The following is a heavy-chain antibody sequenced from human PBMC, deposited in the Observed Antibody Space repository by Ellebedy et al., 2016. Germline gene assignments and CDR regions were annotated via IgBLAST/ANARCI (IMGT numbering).Heavy chain of an antibody. V-gene: IGHV4-4*02. CDR3: ARDRRGVVVAASYYYGMDV. D-gene: IGHD2-15*01. CDR2: IYHSGST. Sequence: SWIRQPPGKGLEWIGEIYHSGSTNYNPSLKSRVTISVDKSKNQFSLKLSSVTAADTAVYYCARDRRGVVVAASYYYGMDVWGQGTTVTVSS. J-gene: IGHJ6*02.